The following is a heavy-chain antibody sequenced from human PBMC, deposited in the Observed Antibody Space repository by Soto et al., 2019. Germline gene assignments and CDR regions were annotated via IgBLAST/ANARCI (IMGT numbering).Heavy chain of an antibody. Sequence: SETLSLTCTVSGDSISSNHWNWIRQPAGKGLEWIGRISTSGSTNYNPSLKSRVTMSVDTSKNQFSLKLSSVTAADTAVYYCARATFGGVVGGYYYYGLDVWGQGTTVTSP. CDR1: GDSISSNH. CDR2: ISTSGST. CDR3: ARATFGGVVGGYYYYGLDV. D-gene: IGHD3-16*01. V-gene: IGHV4-4*07. J-gene: IGHJ6*02.